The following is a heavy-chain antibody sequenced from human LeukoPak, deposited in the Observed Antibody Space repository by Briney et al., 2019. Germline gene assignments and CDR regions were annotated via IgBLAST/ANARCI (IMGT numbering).Heavy chain of an antibody. CDR2: INQDGSEK. CDR1: GFSTGSSW. Sequence: GGSLRLSCAASGFSTGSSWMSWLRQAPGKGLEWVANINQDGSEKYYADSVKGRFTISKDNAKNSLSLQMNSLRAEDTAVYYCARESYWGQGTLVTVSS. CDR3: ARESY. V-gene: IGHV3-7*04. J-gene: IGHJ4*02.